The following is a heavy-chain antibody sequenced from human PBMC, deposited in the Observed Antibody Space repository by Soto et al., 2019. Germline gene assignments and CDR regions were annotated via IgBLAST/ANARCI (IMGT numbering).Heavy chain of an antibody. D-gene: IGHD6-13*01. CDR1: GYTFTSYD. CDR2: MNPNSGNT. V-gene: IGHV1-8*01. Sequence: ASVKVSCKASGYTFTSYDINRVRQPTGQGLEARGWMNPNSGNTGYAQKFQSRVTMTSNTSISTAYMELSSLRSEDTAVYYCARGYSSSWAYYYGMDVWGQGTTVTVSS. CDR3: ARGYSSSWAYYYGMDV. J-gene: IGHJ6*02.